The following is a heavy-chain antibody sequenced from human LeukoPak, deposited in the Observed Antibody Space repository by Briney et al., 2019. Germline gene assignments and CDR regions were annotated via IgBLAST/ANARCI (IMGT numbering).Heavy chain of an antibody. J-gene: IGHJ6*03. Sequence: PSETLSLTCAVYGGSFSGYYWSWIRQAPGKGLEWVSSISSSSSYIYYADSVKGRFTISRDNAKNSLYLQMNSLRAEDTAVYYCARDSEDAGDYGNYGIYYMDVWGKGTTVTVSS. CDR2: ISSSSSYI. V-gene: IGHV3-21*01. CDR1: GGSFSGYY. CDR3: ARDSEDAGDYGNYGIYYMDV. D-gene: IGHD4-11*01.